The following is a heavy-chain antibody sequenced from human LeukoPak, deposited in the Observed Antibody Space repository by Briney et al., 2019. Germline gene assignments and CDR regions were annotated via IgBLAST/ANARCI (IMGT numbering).Heavy chain of an antibody. D-gene: IGHD3-3*01. CDR1: GFTFSSYG. V-gene: IGHV3-23*01. CDR3: AKVSGTLEWLLPNFDY. CDR2: ISGSGGST. Sequence: GGSLRLSCAASGFTFSSYGMHWVRQAPGKGLEWVSAISGSGGSTYYADSVKGRFTISRDNSKNTLYLQMNSLRAEDTAVYYCAKVSGTLEWLLPNFDYWGQGTLVTVSS. J-gene: IGHJ4*02.